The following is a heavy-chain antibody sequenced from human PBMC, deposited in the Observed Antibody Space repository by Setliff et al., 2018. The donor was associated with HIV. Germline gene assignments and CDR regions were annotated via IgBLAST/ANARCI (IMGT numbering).Heavy chain of an antibody. CDR1: GYTFTSYA. D-gene: IGHD3-22*01. CDR3: VRDDNYFDTTGYYPYFDY. CDR2: IIPIFGTA. V-gene: IGHV1-69*06. Sequence: GASVKVSCKASGYTFTSYAMHWVRQAPGQRLEWMGGIIPIFGTANYAQKFQGRVTFTADRSTSTAYMELRSLRSDDTAMYYCVRDDNYFDTTGYYPYFDYWGQGTQVTVSS. J-gene: IGHJ4*02.